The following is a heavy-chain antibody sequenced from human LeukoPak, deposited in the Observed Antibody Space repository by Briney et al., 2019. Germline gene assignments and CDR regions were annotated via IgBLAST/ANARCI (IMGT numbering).Heavy chain of an antibody. CDR2: IYYSGST. J-gene: IGHJ4*02. D-gene: IGHD4-17*01. V-gene: IGHV4-34*01. CDR1: GGSFSGYY. Sequence: SETLSLTCAVYGGSFSGYYWSWIRQPPGKGLEWIGSIYYSGSTYYNPSLKSRVTISVDTSKNQFSLKLSSVTAADTAVYYCARDPFRLRGFDYWGQGTLVTVSS. CDR3: ARDPFRLRGFDY.